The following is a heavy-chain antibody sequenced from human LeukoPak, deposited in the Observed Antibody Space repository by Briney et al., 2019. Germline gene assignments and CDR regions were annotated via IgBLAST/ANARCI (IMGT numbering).Heavy chain of an antibody. CDR2: ITTSSTYM. Sequence: GGSLRLSCAAYGFAFNSYSMNWVRQAPGKGLEWVASITTSSTYMHYADSVKGRFTISRDNAKNSLYLQMNSLRADDTAVYFCARHRYYFDYWGQGTLVTVSS. CDR3: ARHRYYFDY. J-gene: IGHJ4*02. V-gene: IGHV3-21*01. CDR1: GFAFNSYS.